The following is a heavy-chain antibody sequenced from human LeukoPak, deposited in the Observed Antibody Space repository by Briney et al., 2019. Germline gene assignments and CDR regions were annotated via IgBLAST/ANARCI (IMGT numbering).Heavy chain of an antibody. V-gene: IGHV3-23*01. Sequence: PGGSLRLSCAASGFTFSSYAMSWVRQAPGKGLEWVSAISGSGGSTYYADSVKGRFTISRDNSKNTLYLQMNSLGAEDTAVYYCAKPSNPIVGYCSSTSCYTEDYWGQGTLVTVSS. J-gene: IGHJ4*02. CDR3: AKPSNPIVGYCSSTSCYTEDY. CDR2: ISGSGGST. D-gene: IGHD2-2*02. CDR1: GFTFSSYA.